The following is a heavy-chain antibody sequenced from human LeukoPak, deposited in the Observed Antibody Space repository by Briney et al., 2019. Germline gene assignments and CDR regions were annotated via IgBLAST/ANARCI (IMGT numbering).Heavy chain of an antibody. J-gene: IGHJ4*02. Sequence: QSQTLSLTCAISGDSVSSNSAVWNWIRQSPSRGLEWLGRTYYRSRWYNDYAVSVKSRISVNPDTSKNQSSLQLNSVTPEDTAVYYCTRGGAAAGFDFWGQGTLVTVSS. D-gene: IGHD6-13*01. CDR3: TRGGAAAGFDF. CDR1: GDSVSSNSAV. CDR2: TYYRSRWYN. V-gene: IGHV6-1*01.